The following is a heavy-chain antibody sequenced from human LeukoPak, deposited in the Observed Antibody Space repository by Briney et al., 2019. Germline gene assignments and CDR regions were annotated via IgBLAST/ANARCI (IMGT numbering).Heavy chain of an antibody. J-gene: IGHJ4*02. CDR2: IWYDGSNK. V-gene: IGHV3-33*06. CDR1: GFTFSSYG. D-gene: IGHD6-19*01. CDR3: AKPTKVRYSSGWQYAYFDY. Sequence: GGSLRLSCAASGFTFSSYGMHWVRQAPGKGREWVAVIWYDGSNKYYPDSVKGRFTISRDNSKNTLYLQMNSLRAEDTAVYYCAKPTKVRYSSGWQYAYFDYWGQGTLVTVSS.